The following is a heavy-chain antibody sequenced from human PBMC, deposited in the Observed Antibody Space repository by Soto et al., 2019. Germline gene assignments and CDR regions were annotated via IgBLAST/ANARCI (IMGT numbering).Heavy chain of an antibody. D-gene: IGHD5-12*01. J-gene: IGHJ4*02. CDR3: ARDRRDGYTLYFEF. Sequence: PSDCMSVTSTVCGDCVTFYFGSWIRQTPGKGLDWIGSISFSGATYSNPSLKGRAALSVDTSENHLSLTLNSVTSADTAVYFCARDRRDGYTLYFEFWGQAIQLTLYS. CDR1: GDCVTFYF. V-gene: IGHV4-59*02. CDR2: ISFSGAT.